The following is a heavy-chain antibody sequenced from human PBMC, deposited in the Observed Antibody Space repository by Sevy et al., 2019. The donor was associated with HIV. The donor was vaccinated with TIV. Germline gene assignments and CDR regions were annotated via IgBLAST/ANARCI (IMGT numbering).Heavy chain of an antibody. Sequence: GGSLRLSCAASGFTFSNAWMSWVRQAPGKGLEWVGRIKSKTDGGTTDYAAPVKGRFTISSDDSKNTLYLQMNSLKTEDTAVYYCTTDLLRFLDWGDAFDIWGQGTMVTVSS. CDR1: GFTFSNAW. D-gene: IGHD3-3*01. J-gene: IGHJ3*02. CDR3: TTDLLRFLDWGDAFDI. CDR2: IKSKTDGGTT. V-gene: IGHV3-15*01.